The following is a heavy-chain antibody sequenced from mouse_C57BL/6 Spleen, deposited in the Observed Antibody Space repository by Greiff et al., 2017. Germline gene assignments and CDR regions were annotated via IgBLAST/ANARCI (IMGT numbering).Heavy chain of an antibody. D-gene: IGHD1-1*01. CDR2: IYPGSGNT. J-gene: IGHJ4*01. Sequence: VQLQQSGPELVKPGASVKISCKASGYSFTSYYIHWVKQRPGQGLEWIGWIYPGSGNTKYNEKFKGKATLTADTSSSTAYMQLSSLTSEDSAVYYCARGLRYAMDYWGQGTSVTVSS. CDR3: ARGLRYAMDY. V-gene: IGHV1-66*01. CDR1: GYSFTSYY.